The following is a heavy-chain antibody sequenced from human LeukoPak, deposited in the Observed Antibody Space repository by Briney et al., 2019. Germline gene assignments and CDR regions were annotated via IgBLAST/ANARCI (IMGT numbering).Heavy chain of an antibody. V-gene: IGHV1-2*02. CDR1: GYTFTGYY. CDR3: ARAPGGGSYSIDY. Sequence: ASVKVSCKASGYTFTGYYMHWVRQAPGQGLEWMGWINPNSGGTNYAQKFQGRVTMTRDTSISTAYMELSRLRSDDTAVYYCARAPGGGSYSIDYWGQGTLVTVSS. CDR2: INPNSGGT. J-gene: IGHJ4*02. D-gene: IGHD1-26*01.